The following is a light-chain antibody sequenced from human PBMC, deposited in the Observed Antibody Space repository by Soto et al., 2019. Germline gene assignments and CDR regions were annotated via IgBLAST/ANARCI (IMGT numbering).Light chain of an antibody. V-gene: IGLV2-11*01. J-gene: IGLJ1*01. Sequence: QSVLTQPRSVSGSPGQSVSISCTGTSSDVGGYTYVSWYQQHPGKAPKVMIYDVSKRPSGVPDRFSGSKSGNTASLTISGLQSEDEADYYCCSYAGRHTYVFGTGTKVTVL. CDR2: DVS. CDR3: CSYAGRHTYV. CDR1: SSDVGGYTY.